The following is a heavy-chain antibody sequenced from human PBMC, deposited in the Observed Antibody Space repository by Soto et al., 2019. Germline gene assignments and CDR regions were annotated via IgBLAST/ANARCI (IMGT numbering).Heavy chain of an antibody. D-gene: IGHD3-10*01. CDR2: ISYDEGNK. CDR3: AKDYPGPGGFGEFPLDP. J-gene: IGHJ5*02. CDR1: GFTVSNYG. V-gene: IGHV3-30*18. Sequence: GGSLRLSCAASGFTVSNYGMHWVRQAPGKGLEWVAIISYDEGNKYYSRSVQGRFGISRDNSKNTVYLQMNSLRPEDTAVYYYAKDYPGPGGFGEFPLDPWGQGTLVTVSS.